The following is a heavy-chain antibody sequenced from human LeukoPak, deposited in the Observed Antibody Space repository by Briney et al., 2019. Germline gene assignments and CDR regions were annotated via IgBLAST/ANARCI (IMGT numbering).Heavy chain of an antibody. V-gene: IGHV6-1*01. D-gene: IGHD7-27*01. CDR3: SRDQLGMMFYFDY. J-gene: IGHJ4*02. CDR2: TYYRPKWYN. Sequence: SQTLSLTCAISGDSVSSNSDAWNWISQSPSRGLEWLGRTYYRPKWYNDYAVSVKSRITINPDKSKNQFSLQLDTVAPEDTAVYSCSRDQLGMMFYFDYWGQGTLVTISS. CDR1: GDSVSSNSDA.